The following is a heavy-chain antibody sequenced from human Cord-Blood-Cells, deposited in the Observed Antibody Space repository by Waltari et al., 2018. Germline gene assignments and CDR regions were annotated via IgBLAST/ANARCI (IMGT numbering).Heavy chain of an antibody. Sequence: QLQLQESGPGLVKPSEHLSLTCPVSGGSISSSSYYWGGIREPPGKGLEWIGSIYYSGSTYYNPSLKSRVTISVDTSKNQFSLKLSSVTAADTAVYYCARHEDGSGSYYILYAFDIWGQGTMVTVSS. CDR2: IYYSGST. D-gene: IGHD3-10*01. V-gene: IGHV4-39*01. CDR1: GGSISSSSYY. J-gene: IGHJ3*02. CDR3: ARHEDGSGSYYILYAFDI.